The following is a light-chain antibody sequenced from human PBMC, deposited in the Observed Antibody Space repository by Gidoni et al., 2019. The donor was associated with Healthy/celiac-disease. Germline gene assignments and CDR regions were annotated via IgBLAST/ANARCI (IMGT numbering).Light chain of an antibody. CDR2: YDR. CDR1: NIGVKS. CDR3: QVCDNTKNQGGV. Sequence: SYVLTQPHTVSVARGKTATITCGGNNIGVKSVHWYKQKPGQAPVMVMYYDRERPSGIPERFSGSSSGNTATLTISRVDAEDEADFYCQVCDNTKNQGGVFGGGTKLTVL. V-gene: IGLV3-21*01. J-gene: IGLJ2*01.